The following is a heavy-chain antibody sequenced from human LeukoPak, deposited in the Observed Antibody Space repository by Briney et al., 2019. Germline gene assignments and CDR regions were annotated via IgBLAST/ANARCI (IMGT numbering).Heavy chain of an antibody. CDR1: GGSISSSSYY. Sequence: SETLSLTCTVSGGSISSSSYYWGWIRQPPGKGLEWIGSIYYSGNTYYNASLKSRVTISVDTSKNQFSLKLTSVTAADTAVYYCARGYSSSWYFNWFDPWGQGTLVTVSS. J-gene: IGHJ5*02. CDR3: ARGYSSSWYFNWFDP. CDR2: IYYSGNT. D-gene: IGHD6-13*01. V-gene: IGHV4-39*01.